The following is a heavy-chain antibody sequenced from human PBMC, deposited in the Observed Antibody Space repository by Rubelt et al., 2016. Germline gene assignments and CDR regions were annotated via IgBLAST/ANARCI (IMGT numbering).Heavy chain of an antibody. CDR1: GGSISSYY. J-gene: IGHJ2*01. Sequence: QVQLQESGPGLVKPSETLSLTCTVSGGSISSYYWSWIRQPAGKGLEWIGRIYTSGSTNYNPSLKSRVTMSVDTSKNQFSLKLSSVTAADTAVYYWASLSSGWLIDYWYFDLWGQGTLVTVSS. D-gene: IGHD6-19*01. CDR3: ASLSSGWLIDYWYFDL. V-gene: IGHV4-4*07. CDR2: IYTSGST.